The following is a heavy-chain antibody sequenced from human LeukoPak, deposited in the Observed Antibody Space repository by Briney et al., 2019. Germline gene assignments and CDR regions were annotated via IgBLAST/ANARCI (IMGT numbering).Heavy chain of an antibody. CDR2: VYHSGKI. J-gene: IGHJ4*02. CDR3: ARSSSGSDDY. Sequence: TSETLSLTCTVSGYSISSGYYWGWIRQPPGKGLEWIGSVYHSGKIYYNPSLKSRVTISVDTSKNQFSLKLTSVTAADTAVYYCARSSSGSDDYWGQGTLVTVSS. D-gene: IGHD3-22*01. CDR1: GYSISSGYY. V-gene: IGHV4-38-2*02.